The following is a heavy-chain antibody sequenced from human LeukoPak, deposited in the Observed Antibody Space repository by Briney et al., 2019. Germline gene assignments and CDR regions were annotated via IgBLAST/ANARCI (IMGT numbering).Heavy chain of an antibody. CDR2: ISCSSSYI. D-gene: IGHD6-13*01. CDR1: GFTFSSYS. J-gene: IGHJ4*02. V-gene: IGHV3-21*01. Sequence: GGSLRLSCAASGFTFSSYSMNWVRQAPGKGLEWVSSISCSSSYIYYADSVKGRFTISRDNAKNSLYLQMNSLRAEDTAVYYCARGGQQLVTGYWGQGTLVTVSS. CDR3: ARGGQQLVTGY.